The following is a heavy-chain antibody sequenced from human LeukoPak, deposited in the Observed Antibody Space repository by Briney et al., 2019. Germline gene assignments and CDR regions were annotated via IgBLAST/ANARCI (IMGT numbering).Heavy chain of an antibody. Sequence: GGSLRLSCAASGFIFSSYAMNWVRQAPGKGLEWVSGIGGSGGSTYYADSVKGRFTISRDNSKNTLYLQMNSLRAEDTAVYYCARAPQTRYSYGYAGGKNWFDPWGQGTLVTVSS. CDR3: ARAPQTRYSYGYAGGKNWFDP. J-gene: IGHJ5*02. V-gene: IGHV3-23*01. CDR1: GFIFSSYA. CDR2: IGGSGGST. D-gene: IGHD5-18*01.